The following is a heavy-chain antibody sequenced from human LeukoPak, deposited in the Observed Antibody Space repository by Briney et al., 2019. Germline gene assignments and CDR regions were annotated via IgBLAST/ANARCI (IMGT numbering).Heavy chain of an antibody. CDR3: ARVLYYGSGSYVHWFDP. CDR2: INHSGST. J-gene: IGHJ5*02. V-gene: IGHV4-34*01. CDR1: GGSFRGYY. D-gene: IGHD3-10*01. Sequence: SETLSLTCGVYGGSFRGYYWSWIRRPPGKGLEGSGEINHSGSTNYNPSLKSRVTISVDTSKNRFSLKLSSVTAADTAVYYCARVLYYGSGSYVHWFDPWGQGTLVTVSS.